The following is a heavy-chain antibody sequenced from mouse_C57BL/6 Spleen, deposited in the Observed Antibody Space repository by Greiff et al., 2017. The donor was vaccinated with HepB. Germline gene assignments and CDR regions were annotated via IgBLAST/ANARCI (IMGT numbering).Heavy chain of an antibody. CDR2: INPNNGGT. CDR1: GYTFTDYY. J-gene: IGHJ1*03. Sequence: EVQLQQSGPELVKPGASVKISCKASGYTFTDYYMNWVKQSHGKSLEWIGDINPNNGGTSYNQKFKGKATLTVDKSSSTAYMELRSLTSEDSAVYYCARKNGDGWYFDVWGTGTTVTVSS. V-gene: IGHV1-26*01. D-gene: IGHD4-1*01. CDR3: ARKNGDGWYFDV.